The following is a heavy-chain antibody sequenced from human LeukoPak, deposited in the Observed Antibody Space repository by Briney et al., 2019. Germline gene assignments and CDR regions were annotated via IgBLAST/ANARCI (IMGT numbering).Heavy chain of an antibody. D-gene: IGHD1-26*01. V-gene: IGHV3-7*03. CDR2: MKYDGSEK. CDR3: VKDAGIYHAWYFDY. Sequence: GGALRLSCAASGFTFSSYWMSWVRQAPGKGLEGVANMKYDGSEKYYVDSVKGRFTISRDKAKNSLYLQMNSLRADDTAIYYCVKDAGIYHAWYFDYWGQGTLVTVST. CDR1: GFTFSSYW. J-gene: IGHJ4*02.